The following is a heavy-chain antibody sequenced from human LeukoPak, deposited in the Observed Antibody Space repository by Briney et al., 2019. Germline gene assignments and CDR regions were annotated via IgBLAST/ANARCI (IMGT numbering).Heavy chain of an antibody. Sequence: PGAPLRLSCAASVFTFTTHLFHWGHEAPGKGLLWVSRINTDGTTTNYADSVKGRFTISRDSTKSTLYLQMNSLRAEDTAVYFCVRSFSGPADYWGQGTQVTVSS. V-gene: IGHV3-74*01. CDR1: VFTFTTHL. CDR3: VRSFSGPADY. CDR2: INTDGTTT. J-gene: IGHJ4*02. D-gene: IGHD3-10*01.